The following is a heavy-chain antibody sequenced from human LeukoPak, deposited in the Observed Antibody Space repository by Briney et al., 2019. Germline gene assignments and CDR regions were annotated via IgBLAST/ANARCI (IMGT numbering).Heavy chain of an antibody. CDR3: ARGDHGSGSYYDF. J-gene: IGHJ4*02. CDR2: IWYDGSDK. CDR1: GFTFSSFG. D-gene: IGHD3-10*01. V-gene: IGHV3-33*01. Sequence: GRSLRVSCAASGFTFSSFGMHWVRQAPGKGLEWVAIIWYDGSDKYYADSVKGRFTISRDNSKNTLYLQMNSLRAEDTAVYYCARGDHGSGSYYDFWGQGTLVTVSS.